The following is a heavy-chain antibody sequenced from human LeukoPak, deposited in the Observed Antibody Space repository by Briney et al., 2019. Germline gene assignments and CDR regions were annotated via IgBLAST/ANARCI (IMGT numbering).Heavy chain of an antibody. Sequence: PSETLSLTCTISGGSISSYYWSWIRHPPGKGLEWIAYVDYRVNTNHNPSLKSRVTISIDTPKSLFSLKLNSVTAADTAVYYCARVEVGAANRQWYGMDVWGQGTTVTVSS. CDR2: VDYRVNT. D-gene: IGHD2-15*01. V-gene: IGHV4-59*01. CDR1: GGSISSYY. J-gene: IGHJ6*02. CDR3: ARVEVGAANRQWYGMDV.